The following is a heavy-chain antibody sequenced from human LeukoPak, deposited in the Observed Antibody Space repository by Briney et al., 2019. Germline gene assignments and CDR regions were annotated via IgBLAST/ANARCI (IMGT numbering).Heavy chain of an antibody. CDR1: GFTFSTYG. Sequence: PGGSLSLSCAASGFTFSTYGMHWVRQAPGKGLEWVAFVRYDGNNRNYVDSVKGRFSISRDNSKNTLYLQMNSLRAEDTAVYYCAKDMWTLARSGYQPDYWGQGTLVTVSS. V-gene: IGHV3-30*02. J-gene: IGHJ4*02. CDR3: AKDMWTLARSGYQPDY. CDR2: VRYDGNNR. D-gene: IGHD3-22*01.